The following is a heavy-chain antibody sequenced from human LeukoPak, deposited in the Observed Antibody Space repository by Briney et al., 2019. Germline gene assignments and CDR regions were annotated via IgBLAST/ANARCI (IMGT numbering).Heavy chain of an antibody. CDR1: GYTLTELS. D-gene: IGHD4-11*01. CDR3: ATALLTTPEEGFDY. Sequence: GASVKVSCKVSGYTLTELSMHWVRQAPGKGFEWMGGFDSEDGKTIYAQKFQGRVTLIEDTSSDTAYMELSSLRSEDTAIYYCATALLTTPEEGFDYWGQGTLVTVSS. CDR2: FDSEDGKT. V-gene: IGHV1-24*01. J-gene: IGHJ4*02.